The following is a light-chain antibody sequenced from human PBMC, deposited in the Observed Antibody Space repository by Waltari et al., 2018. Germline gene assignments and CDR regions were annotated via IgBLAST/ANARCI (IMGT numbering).Light chain of an antibody. J-gene: IGKJ2*01. CDR2: AAS. V-gene: IGKV3-20*01. Sequence: EIVLTQSPGTLSLSPGERATLSCRARQSVGSSSLAWYQQKPGPAPRLLIYAASRRATGIPDRISGSGSETDFTLTLSSLEPEDFAVYYCQQHGSSPFTFGQGTKVEIK. CDR1: QSVGSSS. CDR3: QQHGSSPFT.